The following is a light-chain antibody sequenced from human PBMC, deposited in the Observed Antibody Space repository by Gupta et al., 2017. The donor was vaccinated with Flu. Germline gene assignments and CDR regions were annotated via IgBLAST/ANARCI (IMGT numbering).Light chain of an antibody. V-gene: IGKV1-39*01. Sequence: DIQMTQSPSSLSASVGDRVTITCRASQSISSYLNWYQQKPGKAPKLLIYAASSWQSGVPSRFSGSGSGTDFTLTISRLQPEDFANYYCQQSDSTFITFGQGTLLEIK. J-gene: IGKJ5*01. CDR3: QQSDSTFIT. CDR2: AAS. CDR1: QSISSY.